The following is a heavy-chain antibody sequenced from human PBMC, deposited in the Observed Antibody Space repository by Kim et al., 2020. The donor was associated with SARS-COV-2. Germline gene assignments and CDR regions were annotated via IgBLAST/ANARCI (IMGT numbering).Heavy chain of an antibody. J-gene: IGHJ6*02. CDR3: AKDHQILEWFKPIYYYYGMDV. CDR1: GFTFSSYA. V-gene: IGHV3-23*01. D-gene: IGHD3-3*01. Sequence: GGSLRLSCAASGFTFSSYAMSWVRQAPGKGLEWVSAISGSGGSTYYADSVKGRFTISRDNSKNTLYLQMNSLRAEDTAVYYCAKDHQILEWFKPIYYYYGMDVWGQGTTVTVSS. CDR2: ISGSGGST.